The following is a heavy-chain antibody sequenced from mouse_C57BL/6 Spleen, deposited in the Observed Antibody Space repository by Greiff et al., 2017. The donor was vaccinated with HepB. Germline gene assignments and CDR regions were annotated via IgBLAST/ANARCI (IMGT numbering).Heavy chain of an antibody. J-gene: IGHJ1*03. CDR3: GYGSSYFDV. D-gene: IGHD1-1*01. Sequence: EVQLQQSGPELVKPGASVKISCKASGYSFTGYYMNWVKQSPEKSLEWIGEINPSTGGTTYNQKFKAKATLTVDKSSITAYMQLKSLTSEDSAVYYCGYGSSYFDVWGTGTTVTVSS. CDR1: GYSFTGYY. CDR2: INPSTGGT. V-gene: IGHV1-42*01.